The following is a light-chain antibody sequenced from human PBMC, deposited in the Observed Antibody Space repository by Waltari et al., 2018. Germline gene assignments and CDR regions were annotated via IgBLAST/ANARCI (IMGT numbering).Light chain of an antibody. CDR2: DTS. CDR3: QQGSILPLT. Sequence: EVVLTQSPVTLSLSAGERASLSCRANESVYKYLAWYQQRPGQPPRLLIYDTSNRAAGVPGRFSGSGYGTDFTLTITSLEAEDFAVYFCQQGSILPLTFGGGTRVEIK. J-gene: IGKJ4*01. CDR1: ESVYKY. V-gene: IGKV3-11*01.